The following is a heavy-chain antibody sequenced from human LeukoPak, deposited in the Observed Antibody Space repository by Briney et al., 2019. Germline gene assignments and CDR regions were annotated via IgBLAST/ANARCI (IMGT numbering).Heavy chain of an antibody. CDR2: IDPSDSYT. J-gene: IGHJ4*02. CDR1: GYSFTSYW. V-gene: IGHV5-10-1*01. D-gene: IGHD5-24*01. Sequence: GESLRISCKGSGYSFTSYWISWVRQMPGKGLEWMGRIDPSDSYTNYSPSFQGHVTISADKSISTAYLQWSSLKASDTAMYCCARHIDGYSTSFDYWGQGTLVTVSS. CDR3: ARHIDGYSTSFDY.